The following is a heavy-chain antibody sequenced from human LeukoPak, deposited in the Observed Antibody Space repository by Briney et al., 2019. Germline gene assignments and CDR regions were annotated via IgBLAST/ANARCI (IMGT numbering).Heavy chain of an antibody. CDR2: ISYDGSNK. J-gene: IGHJ4*02. D-gene: IGHD6-13*01. V-gene: IGHV3-30-3*01. CDR1: GFTFSSYA. CDR3: ARGGVAAAGFDY. Sequence: GRSLRLSCAASGFTFSSYAMHWVRQAPGKGLEWVAVISYDGSNKYYADSVKGRFTISRDNSKNTLYLQMNSLRAEDTAVYYCARGGVAAAGFDYWGQGTLVTVSS.